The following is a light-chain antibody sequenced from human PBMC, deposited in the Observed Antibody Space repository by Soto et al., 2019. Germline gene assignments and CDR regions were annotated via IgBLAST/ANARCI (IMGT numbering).Light chain of an antibody. CDR1: QTISNY. J-gene: IGKJ1*01. Sequence: DIQMTQSPSSLSASVGDRVTITCRASQTISNYLNWYQQKPGKAPKLLIHAASTLQSGVPSRFSGSGSGTDFTLSISSLQPEDFATYYCQQSDSAPLTFGQGTKVELK. CDR2: AAS. V-gene: IGKV1-39*01. CDR3: QQSDSAPLT.